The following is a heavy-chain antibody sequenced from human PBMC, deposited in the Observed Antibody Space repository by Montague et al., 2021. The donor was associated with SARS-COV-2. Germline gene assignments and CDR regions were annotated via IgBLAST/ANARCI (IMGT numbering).Heavy chain of an antibody. J-gene: IGHJ4*02. V-gene: IGHV4-39*07. D-gene: IGHD1-1*01. CDR2: IYYSGSTS. Sequence: SETLSLTCTVSGDSITIRSYYLGWIRQPPGKGLEWIGNIYYSGSTSYYNPSLKGRVTISLDTSKNQFSLRLRTVTAADTAVYYCARDWTHDYWGQGTLVAVSS. CDR3: ARDWTHDY. CDR1: GDSITIRSYY.